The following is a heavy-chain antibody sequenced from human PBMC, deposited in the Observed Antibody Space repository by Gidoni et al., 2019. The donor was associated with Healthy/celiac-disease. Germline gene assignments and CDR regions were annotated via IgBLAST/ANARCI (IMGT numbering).Heavy chain of an antibody. CDR3: ARDRGYYYGSQTNWFDP. Sequence: VQLVDSGGGLVQPGVSLSLSCAASGFTFRRYWMHWVRQAPGTGLVWVSRINGEGRSKSDADSVKGRFTISRDNAKNTLYLQMNSLRAEDTAVYYCARDRGYYYGSQTNWFDPWGQGTLVTVSS. D-gene: IGHD3-10*01. CDR2: INGEGRSK. CDR1: GFTFRRYW. J-gene: IGHJ5*02. V-gene: IGHV3-74*01.